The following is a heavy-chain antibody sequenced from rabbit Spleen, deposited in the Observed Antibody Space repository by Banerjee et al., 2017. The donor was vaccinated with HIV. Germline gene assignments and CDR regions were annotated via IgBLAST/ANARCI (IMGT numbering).Heavy chain of an antibody. D-gene: IGHD1-1*01. Sequence: QELVESGGGLVQPGGSLKLSCKASRFDFSSYGMSWVRQAPGKGLEWIGYIDPVFGIAVYASWVNGRFTLSRDNAQNTLYLQLNSLTAADTATYFCVREVYHILGLWGPGTLVTVS. CDR3: VREVYHILGL. CDR1: RFDFSSYG. J-gene: IGHJ4*01. V-gene: IGHV1S7*01. CDR2: IDPVFGIA.